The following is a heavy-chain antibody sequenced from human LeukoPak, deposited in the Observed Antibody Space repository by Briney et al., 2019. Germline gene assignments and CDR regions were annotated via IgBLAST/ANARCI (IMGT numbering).Heavy chain of an antibody. J-gene: IGHJ4*02. CDR3: ARPVVPYYFDY. V-gene: IGHV4-39*01. CDR2: IYYSGST. D-gene: IGHD2-2*01. Sequence: PSETLSLTCTVSGGSISSSGYYWGWIRQPPGKGLEWIASIYYSGSTYYNPSLKSRVTISVDTSKNQLSLKLSSVTAADTAVYYCARPVVPYYFDYWGQGTLVTVSS. CDR1: GGSISSSGYY.